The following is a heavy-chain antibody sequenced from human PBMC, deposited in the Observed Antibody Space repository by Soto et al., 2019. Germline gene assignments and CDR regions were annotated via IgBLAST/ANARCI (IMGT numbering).Heavy chain of an antibody. CDR3: ARYAPRARQYYFDS. CDR1: GYTFTSYG. Sequence: GASVQVSCKASGYTFTSYGIRWVRQAPGQGLEWMGWISPYNGNTNYAQKLQGRVTMTTDTSTSTAYMELRSLRSDDTAVYYRARYAPRARQYYFDSWGQGTLVTVSS. J-gene: IGHJ4*02. D-gene: IGHD2-8*01. CDR2: ISPYNGNT. V-gene: IGHV1-18*04.